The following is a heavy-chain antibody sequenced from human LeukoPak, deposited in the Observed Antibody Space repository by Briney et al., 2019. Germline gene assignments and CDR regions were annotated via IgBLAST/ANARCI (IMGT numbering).Heavy chain of an antibody. Sequence: GGSLRLSCAASGFTFSTYGMSWVRQAPGKGLEWVSGICGSGGCTYYADSVKGRFTISRDNAKNSLYLQMNSLRAEDTAVYYCARDSTYYYDFWGQGTMVTVSS. CDR2: ICGSGGCT. D-gene: IGHD3-10*01. CDR3: ARDSTYYYDF. V-gene: IGHV3-21*01. CDR1: GFTFSTYG. J-gene: IGHJ3*01.